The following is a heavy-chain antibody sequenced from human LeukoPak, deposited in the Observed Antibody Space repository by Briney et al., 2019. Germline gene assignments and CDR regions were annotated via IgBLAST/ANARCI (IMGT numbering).Heavy chain of an antibody. Sequence: GGSLRLSCAASGFTFSSYAMSWVRQAPGKGLEWVSAISGSGGSTYYADSVKGRFTISRDNSKNTLYLQMNSLRAEDTAVYYCAKDRYYDFWSAYTNYFDYWGQGTLVTVSS. V-gene: IGHV3-23*01. CDR3: AKDRYYDFWSAYTNYFDY. CDR1: GFTFSSYA. J-gene: IGHJ4*02. CDR2: ISGSGGST. D-gene: IGHD3-3*01.